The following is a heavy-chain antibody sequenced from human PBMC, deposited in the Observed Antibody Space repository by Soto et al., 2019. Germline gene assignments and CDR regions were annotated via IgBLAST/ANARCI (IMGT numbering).Heavy chain of an antibody. V-gene: IGHV1-69*04. CDR3: AREGVGCSSTSCTATYYYYGMDV. CDR2: IIPILGIA. CDR1: GGTFSSYT. J-gene: IGHJ6*02. Sequence: SVKVSCKASGGTFSSYTICWVRQAPGQGLEWMGRIIPILGIANYAQKFQGRVTITADKSTSTAYMELSSLRSEDTAVYYCAREGVGCSSTSCTATYYYYGMDVWG. D-gene: IGHD2-2*01.